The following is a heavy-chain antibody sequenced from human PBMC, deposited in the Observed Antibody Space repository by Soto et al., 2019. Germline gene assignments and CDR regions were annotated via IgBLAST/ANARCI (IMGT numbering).Heavy chain of an antibody. CDR2: IKSDESTT. D-gene: IGHD2-2*01. CDR1: GFIFTDYW. V-gene: IGHV3-74*01. Sequence: EVQLVESGGGLVQPGGSLRLSCAASGFIFTDYWIHWVRQAPGKGLVWVSRIKSDESTTNYADSVWGRLTISRDNAKNTVYLQINSLRAEDTAVYYCARGARKYYYFDYWGQGTLVTVSS. J-gene: IGHJ4*02. CDR3: ARGARKYYYFDY.